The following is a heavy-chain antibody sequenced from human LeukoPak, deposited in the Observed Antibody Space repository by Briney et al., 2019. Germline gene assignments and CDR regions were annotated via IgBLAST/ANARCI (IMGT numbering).Heavy chain of an antibody. D-gene: IGHD3-10*01. CDR3: ARHGFYYGSGSPEYFQH. CDR2: IYYSGST. J-gene: IGHJ1*01. Sequence: SETLSLTCTVSGGSISSSNYYWGWIRQPPGKGLEWIGSIYYSGSTYYNPSLKSRVTISVDTSKNQFSLSLSSVTAADTAVYYCARHGFYYGSGSPEYFQHWGQGTLVTVSS. CDR1: GGSISSSNYY. V-gene: IGHV4-39*01.